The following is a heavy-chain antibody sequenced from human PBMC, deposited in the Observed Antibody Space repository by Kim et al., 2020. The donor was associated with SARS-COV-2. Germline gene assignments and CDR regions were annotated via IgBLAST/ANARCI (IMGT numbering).Heavy chain of an antibody. J-gene: IGHJ4*02. D-gene: IGHD3-9*01. CDR3: ARGPKDNYDILTGYSVYFDY. CDR2: ISAYNGNT. Sequence: ASVKVSCKASGYTFTSYGISWVRQAPGQGLEWMGWISAYNGNTNYAQKLQGRVTMTTDTSTSTAYMELRSLRSDDTAVYYCARGPKDNYDILTGYSVYFDYWGQGTLVTVSS. CDR1: GYTFTSYG. V-gene: IGHV1-18*01.